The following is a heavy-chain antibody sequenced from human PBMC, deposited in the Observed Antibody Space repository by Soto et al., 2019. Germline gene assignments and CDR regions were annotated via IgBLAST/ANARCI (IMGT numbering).Heavy chain of an antibody. J-gene: IGHJ5*02. Sequence: PSETLFLTCTVSGGSISSYYWSWIRQPPGKGLEWIGYIYYSGSTNYNPSLKSRVTISVDTSKNQFSLKLSSVTAADTAVYYCARGRITMVRGVITYNWFDPWGQGTLVTVSS. CDR2: IYYSGST. CDR1: GGSISSYY. V-gene: IGHV4-59*01. D-gene: IGHD3-10*01. CDR3: ARGRITMVRGVITYNWFDP.